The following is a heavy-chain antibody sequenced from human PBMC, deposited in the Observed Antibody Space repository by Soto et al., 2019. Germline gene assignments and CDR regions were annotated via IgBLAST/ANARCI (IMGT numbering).Heavy chain of an antibody. V-gene: IGHV1-24*01. D-gene: IGHD3-3*01. CDR3: ATDLGTIFGVVLNQGV. CDR1: GYTLTELS. J-gene: IGHJ6*04. Sequence: QVQLVQSGAEVKKPGTSVKVSCKVSGYTLTELSMHWVRQAPGKGLEWMGGFDPEDGETIYAQKFLGRVTMTEETFTDKAYMGLSSLRSEDSAVYYCATDLGTIFGVVLNQGVWGEGPTVAVSS. CDR2: FDPEDGET.